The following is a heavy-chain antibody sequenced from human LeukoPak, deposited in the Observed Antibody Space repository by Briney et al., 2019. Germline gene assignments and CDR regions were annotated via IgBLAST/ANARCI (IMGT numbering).Heavy chain of an antibody. J-gene: IGHJ4*02. D-gene: IGHD6-19*01. CDR2: INHSGST. Sequence: SETLSLTCSVYGGSFSGYYWSWVRQPPGKGLEWSGEINHSGSTNYNPSLKSRVTISVDTSKNQFSLKLSSVTAADTAVYYCARGRWGSGWYPDDYWGQGTLVTVSS. CDR3: ARGRWGSGWYPDDY. CDR1: GGSFSGYY. V-gene: IGHV4-34*01.